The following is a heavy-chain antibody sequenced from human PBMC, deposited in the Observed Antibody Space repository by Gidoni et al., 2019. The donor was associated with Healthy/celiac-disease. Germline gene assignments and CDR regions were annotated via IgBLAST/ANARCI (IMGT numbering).Heavy chain of an antibody. J-gene: IGHJ4*02. D-gene: IGHD3-3*01. CDR1: GYSFTSYG. CDR2: ISAYNGNT. V-gene: IGHV1-18*01. Sequence: QVQLVQSGAEVKKPGASVKVSCKASGYSFTSYGISWVRQAPGQGLEWMGWISAYNGNTNYAQKLQGRDTMTTDTSTSTGYRELRSLRSDDTAVYYCARIDDFWSGYYAYWGQGTLVTVSS. CDR3: ARIDDFWSGYYAY.